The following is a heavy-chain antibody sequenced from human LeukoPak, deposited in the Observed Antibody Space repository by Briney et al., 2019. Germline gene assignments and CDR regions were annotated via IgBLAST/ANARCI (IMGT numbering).Heavy chain of an antibody. J-gene: IGHJ6*02. V-gene: IGHV4-34*01. D-gene: IGHD4-17*01. CDR1: GGSFSGYY. CDR3: VRAYDYGDYPTPYYYYGMDV. CDR2: INHSGST. Sequence: PSETLSLTCAVYGGSFSGYYWSWIRQPPGKGLEWIGEINHSGSTNYNPSLKSRVTISVDTSKNQFSLKLSSVTAADTAVYYCVRAYDYGDYPTPYYYYGMDVWGQGTTVTVSS.